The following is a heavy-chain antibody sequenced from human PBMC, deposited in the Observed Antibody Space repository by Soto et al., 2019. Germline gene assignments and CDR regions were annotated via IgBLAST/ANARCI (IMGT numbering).Heavy chain of an antibody. J-gene: IGHJ6*02. D-gene: IGHD3-3*01. CDR3: TTDQLPRFLEWLFTPYYGMDV. CDR2: IKSKTDGGTT. Sequence: KAGGSLRLSCAASGFTFSNAWMSWVRQAPGKGLEWVGRIKSKTDGGTTDYAAPVKGRFTISRDDSKNTLYLQMNSLKTEDTAVYYCTTDQLPRFLEWLFTPYYGMDVWGQGTTVTVS. V-gene: IGHV3-15*01. CDR1: GFTFSNAW.